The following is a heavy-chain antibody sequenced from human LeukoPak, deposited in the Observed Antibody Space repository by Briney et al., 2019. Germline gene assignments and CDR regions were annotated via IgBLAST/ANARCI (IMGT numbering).Heavy chain of an antibody. V-gene: IGHV2-70*11. D-gene: IGHD3-10*01. CDR3: ARIKEAYGSLSAPHNCFDY. J-gene: IGHJ4*02. CDR2: IDWDDDK. Sequence: SGPTLVNPTQTLTLTCTFSGFSLSTSGMCVSWIRQPPGKALEWLARIDWDDDKYYSTSLKARLTISKDTSKNQVVLTMTNMDPVDTATYYCARIKEAYGSLSAPHNCFDYWGQGTLVTVSS. CDR1: GFSLSTSGMC.